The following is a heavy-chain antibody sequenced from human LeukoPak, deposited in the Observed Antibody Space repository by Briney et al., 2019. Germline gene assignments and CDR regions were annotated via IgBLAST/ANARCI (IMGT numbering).Heavy chain of an antibody. D-gene: IGHD3-16*01. Sequence: PSETLFLTCTVSGGSISSGDYYWSWIRQPPGKGLEWIGYIYYSGSTYYNPSLKSRVTISVDTSKNQFSLKLSSVTAADTAVYYCARGVMGDRNDYFDYWGQGTLVTVSS. J-gene: IGHJ4*02. CDR1: GGSISSGDYY. CDR2: IYYSGST. V-gene: IGHV4-30-4*08. CDR3: ARGVMGDRNDYFDY.